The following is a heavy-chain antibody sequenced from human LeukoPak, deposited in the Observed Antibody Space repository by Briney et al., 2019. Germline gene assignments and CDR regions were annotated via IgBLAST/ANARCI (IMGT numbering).Heavy chain of an antibody. J-gene: IGHJ4*02. CDR2: IYSSGST. Sequence: SETLSLTCTVSGGSISGCYWSWIRQPPGKGLEWIGYIYSSGSTKYSPSLKSRVTLSVDTSKNQFSLKLTSVTAADTAVYYCARYSCSGTCYHFDYWGQGTLVTVSS. CDR1: GGSISGCY. CDR3: ARYSCSGTCYHFDY. D-gene: IGHD2-15*01. V-gene: IGHV4-59*08.